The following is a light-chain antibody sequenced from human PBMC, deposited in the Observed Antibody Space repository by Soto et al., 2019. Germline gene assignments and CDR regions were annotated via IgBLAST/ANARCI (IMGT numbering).Light chain of an antibody. J-gene: IGLJ1*01. CDR1: SSDVGGYNY. CDR3: SSYTSSSTLT. Sequence: QSALTQPASVSGSPGQSITISCTGTSSDVGGYNYVSWYQQHPGKAPKLMIYDVSYRPSGVSNRFSGSKSGNTVSLTISGLQAEDEADYYCSSYTSSSTLTFGTGTKLTVL. V-gene: IGLV2-14*01. CDR2: DVS.